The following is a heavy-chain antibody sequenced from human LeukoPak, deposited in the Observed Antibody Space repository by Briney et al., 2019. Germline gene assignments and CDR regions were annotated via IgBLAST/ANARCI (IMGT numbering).Heavy chain of an antibody. D-gene: IGHD6-19*01. CDR2: IKSKTDGGTT. V-gene: IGHV3-15*01. CDR3: TTTQWQWDYFYYYMDV. Sequence: GGSLRLSCAASGFTFSNAWMSWVRQAPGKGLEWVGRIKSKTDGGTTDYAAPVKGRFTISRDDSKNTLYLQMNSLKAEDTAVYYCTTTQWQWDYFYYYMDVWGKGTTVTISS. CDR1: GFTFSNAW. J-gene: IGHJ6*03.